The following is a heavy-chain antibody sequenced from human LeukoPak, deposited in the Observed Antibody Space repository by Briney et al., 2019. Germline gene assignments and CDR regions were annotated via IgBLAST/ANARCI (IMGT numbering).Heavy chain of an antibody. J-gene: IGHJ6*02. CDR1: GFTFSSYA. Sequence: GGSLRLSCAASGFTFSSYAMSWVRQAPGKELEWVSSISCSSSYIYYAESVKGRFPITRDNAKNALYLQTNSLRAEDTAVYYCARDGVVVVPTAMSYYYTGMDVWGQGTTVSVSS. CDR2: ISCSSSYI. V-gene: IGHV3-21*01. CDR3: ARDGVVVVPTAMSYYYTGMDV. D-gene: IGHD2-2*01.